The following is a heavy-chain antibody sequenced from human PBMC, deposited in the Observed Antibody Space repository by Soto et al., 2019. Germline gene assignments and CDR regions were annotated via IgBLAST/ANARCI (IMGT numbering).Heavy chain of an antibody. CDR3: ARGDYGTGGYPFPYFDY. V-gene: IGHV1-2*02. D-gene: IGHD2-8*02. CDR2: INPDSGAT. J-gene: IGHJ4*02. Sequence: HEHLVQSGAEVKRPGASLQVSCKASGYSFTGYYIHWVRQAPGQGLEWMGWINPDSGATNYAQNFRGRVTLTSDTSISTASMDLTSLTADDTAVYYCARGDYGTGGYPFPYFDYWGQGTLVIVSS. CDR1: GYSFTGYY.